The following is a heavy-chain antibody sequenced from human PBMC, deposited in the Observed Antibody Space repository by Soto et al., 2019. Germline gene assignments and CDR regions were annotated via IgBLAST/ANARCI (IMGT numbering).Heavy chain of an antibody. D-gene: IGHD3-16*01. J-gene: IGHJ4*02. CDR2: ISDYNGKT. V-gene: IGHV1-18*01. CDR1: GYTNTSLG. CDR3: ARDKMMDEYVLGTYDY. Sequence: APMKVPSKTPGYTNTSLGLIWALHAHGQGLEWMGWISDYNGKTQYAQTLQGRVTMTADTSTSTVYLELRGLRPDDTAVYFCARDKMMDEYVLGTYDYWGQGTTVTVSS.